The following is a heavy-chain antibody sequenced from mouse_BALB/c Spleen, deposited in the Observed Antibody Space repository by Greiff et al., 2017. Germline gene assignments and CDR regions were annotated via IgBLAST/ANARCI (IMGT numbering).Heavy chain of an antibody. Sequence: EVMLVESGAELVKPGASVKLSCTASGFNIKDTYMHWVKQRPEQGLEWIGRIDPANGNTKYDPKFQGKATITADTSSNTAYLQLSSLTSEDTAVYYCARGHYGSTYYYAMDYWGQGTSVTVSS. CDR3: ARGHYGSTYYYAMDY. J-gene: IGHJ4*01. CDR1: GFNIKDTY. CDR2: IDPANGNT. D-gene: IGHD1-1*01. V-gene: IGHV14-3*02.